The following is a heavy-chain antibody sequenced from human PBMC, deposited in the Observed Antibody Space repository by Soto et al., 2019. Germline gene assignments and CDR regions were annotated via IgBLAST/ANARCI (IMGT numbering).Heavy chain of an antibody. Sequence: SETLSLTCTVSGGSISSYYWSWIRQPPGKGLEWIGYIYYSGSTNYNPSLKSRVTISVDTSKNQFSLKLSSVTAADTAVYYCARGVEFRGEYSYDGPTWFDPWGQGTLVTVSS. CDR2: IYYSGST. CDR1: GGSISSYY. D-gene: IGHD5-18*01. V-gene: IGHV4-59*01. J-gene: IGHJ5*02. CDR3: ARGVEFRGEYSYDGPTWFDP.